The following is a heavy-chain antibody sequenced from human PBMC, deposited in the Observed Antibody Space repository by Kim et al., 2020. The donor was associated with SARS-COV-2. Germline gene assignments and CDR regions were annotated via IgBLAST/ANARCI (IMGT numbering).Heavy chain of an antibody. J-gene: IGHJ4*01. CDR3: ARDGSDSRSSVDYCGFDS. CDR1: GYTFTSYA. D-gene: IGHD4-17*01. V-gene: IGHV1-3*01. Sequence: ASVKVSCKASGYTFTSYAIHWVRQAPGQRLEWMGGIIAVNGNTNYSQKFQGRVTITTDTSASTAYMELSSLRSEDTAVYYCARDGSDSRSSVDYCGFDSW. CDR2: IIAVNGNT.